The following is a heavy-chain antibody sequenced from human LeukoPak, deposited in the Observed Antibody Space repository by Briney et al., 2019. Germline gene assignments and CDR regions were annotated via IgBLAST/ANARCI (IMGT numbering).Heavy chain of an antibody. CDR3: ASLPDSSSWDQFDY. CDR2: IIPIFGTA. CDR1: GGTFSSYA. J-gene: IGHJ4*02. V-gene: IGHV1-69*13. Sequence: ASVKVSCKASGGTFSSYAISWVRQAPGQGLEWMGGIIPIFGTANYAQKFQGRVTITADESTSTAYMELSSLRSEDTAVYYCASLPDSSSWDQFDYWGQGTLVTVSS. D-gene: IGHD6-13*01.